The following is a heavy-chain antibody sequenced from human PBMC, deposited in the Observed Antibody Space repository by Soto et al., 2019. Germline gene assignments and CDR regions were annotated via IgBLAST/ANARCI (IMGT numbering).Heavy chain of an antibody. D-gene: IGHD3-3*01. V-gene: IGHV4-30-4*01. Sequence: SETLSLTCTVSGGSISSGDYYWSWIRQPPGKGLEWIGYIYYSGSTYYNPSLKSRVTISVDTSKNQFSRKLSSVTAADTAVYYCARSLYDFWSRRSVYYFDYWGQGTLVTVSS. CDR2: IYYSGST. CDR1: GGSISSGDYY. J-gene: IGHJ4*02. CDR3: ARSLYDFWSRRSVYYFDY.